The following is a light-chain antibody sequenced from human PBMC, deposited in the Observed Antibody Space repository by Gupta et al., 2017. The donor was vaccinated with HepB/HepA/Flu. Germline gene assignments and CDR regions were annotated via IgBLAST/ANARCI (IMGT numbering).Light chain of an antibody. CDR3: SSYAGSNNVV. V-gene: IGLV2-8*01. J-gene: IGLJ2*01. CDR2: KVS. Sequence: QSALTQPPSASVSPGQSVTISCTGTSSDVGAYKYVSWYQQHPGKAPKLIIYKVSKWPSGVPDCFSCSKSSNTASLIVAGLQAEDEDDYYCSSYAGSNNVVFGGGTKLTVL. CDR1: SSDVGAYKY.